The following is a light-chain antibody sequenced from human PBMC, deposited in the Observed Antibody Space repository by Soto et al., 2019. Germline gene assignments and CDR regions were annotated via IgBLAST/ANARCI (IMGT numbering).Light chain of an antibody. Sequence: EIVLTQSPGTLSLSPGERATLSCRASQSVSSYLAWHQQKPGQAPRLLIYDASNRATGIPARFSGSGSGTDLTITISSLEPEDGAVYYCQQRSSWPITFGQGTRLEIK. CDR1: QSVSSY. J-gene: IGKJ5*01. V-gene: IGKV3-11*01. CDR3: QQRSSWPIT. CDR2: DAS.